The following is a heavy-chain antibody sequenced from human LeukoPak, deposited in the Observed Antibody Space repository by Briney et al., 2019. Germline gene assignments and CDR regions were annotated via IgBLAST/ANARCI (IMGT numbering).Heavy chain of an antibody. V-gene: IGHV1-18*01. D-gene: IGHD1-26*01. CDR2: ISAYNGNT. Sequence: GASVKVSCKASGYTFTSYGISWVRQAPGQGLEWMGWISAYNGNTNYAQKLQGRVTMTTDTSTSTAYMELRSLRSDDTAVYYCARDVAWELISGFYYYYMDVWGKGTTVTVSS. J-gene: IGHJ6*03. CDR3: ARDVAWELISGFYYYYMDV. CDR1: GYTFTSYG.